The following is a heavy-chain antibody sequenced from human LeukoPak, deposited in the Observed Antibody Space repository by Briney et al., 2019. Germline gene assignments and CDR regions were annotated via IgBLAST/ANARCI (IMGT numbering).Heavy chain of an antibody. D-gene: IGHD2-2*01. J-gene: IGHJ4*02. CDR1: GFTFSSYA. Sequence: GGSLRLSCAASGFTFSSYAMHWVRQAPGKGLEWVAVISYDGSNTYYADSVKGRFTISRDNSKITLYLQMNSLRVEDTAVYYCARTGVVVPAAIDYWGQGTLVTVSS. CDR2: ISYDGSNT. CDR3: ARTGVVVPAAIDY. V-gene: IGHV3-30-3*01.